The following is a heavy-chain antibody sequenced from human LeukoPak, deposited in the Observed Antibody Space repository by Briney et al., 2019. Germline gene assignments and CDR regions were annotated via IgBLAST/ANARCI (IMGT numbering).Heavy chain of an antibody. Sequence: SVKVSCKASGGTFSSYAISWMRQAPGQGLEWMGRIIPILGIANYAQKFQGRVTITADKSTSTAYMELSSLRSEDTAVYYCARDRDYYDSSGLGWYFDLWGRGTLVTVSS. CDR3: ARDRDYYDSSGLGWYFDL. CDR2: IIPILGIA. J-gene: IGHJ2*01. CDR1: GGTFSSYA. D-gene: IGHD3-22*01. V-gene: IGHV1-69*04.